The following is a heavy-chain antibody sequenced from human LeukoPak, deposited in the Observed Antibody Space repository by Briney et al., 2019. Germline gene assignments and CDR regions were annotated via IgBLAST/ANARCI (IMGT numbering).Heavy chain of an antibody. J-gene: IGHJ4*02. Sequence: SETLSLTRTVSGGSLSSYYWSWLRQPPGKGLEWIGYVYYSGSTNYNPSLKSRVTISVDTSKNQFSLKLSSVTAADKAVYYCARFKALIGGATEDYYFDYWGQGTLVTVSS. CDR2: VYYSGST. V-gene: IGHV4-59*01. CDR3: ARFKALIGGATEDYYFDY. CDR1: GGSLSSYY. D-gene: IGHD1-26*01.